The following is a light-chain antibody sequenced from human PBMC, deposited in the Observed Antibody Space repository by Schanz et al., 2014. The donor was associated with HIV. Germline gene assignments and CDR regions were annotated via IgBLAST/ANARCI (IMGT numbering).Light chain of an antibody. CDR1: SSDIG. Sequence: QSALTQPPSASRSPGQSVAISCTGASSDIGVSWYQQYPGNAPQLMIFAVNRRTSGVPDRFSGAKSGNTAFLLVSGLQDEDEADYYCASYGGSNNLLFGGGTKLTVL. V-gene: IGLV2-8*02. CDR3: ASYGGSNNLL. CDR2: AVN. J-gene: IGLJ2*01.